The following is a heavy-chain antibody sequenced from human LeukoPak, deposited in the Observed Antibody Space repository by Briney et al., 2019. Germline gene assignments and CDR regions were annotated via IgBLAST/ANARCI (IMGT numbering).Heavy chain of an antibody. J-gene: IGHJ4*02. CDR3: ARTAYSSGWYSTTFDY. V-gene: IGHV4-34*01. D-gene: IGHD6-19*01. CDR1: GGSFSGYY. Sequence: SETLSLTCAVYGGSFSGYYWSWTRQPPGKGLEWIGEINHSGSTNYNPSLKSRVTISVDTSKNQFSLKLSSVTAADTAVYYCARTAYSSGWYSTTFDYWGQGTLVTVSS. CDR2: INHSGST.